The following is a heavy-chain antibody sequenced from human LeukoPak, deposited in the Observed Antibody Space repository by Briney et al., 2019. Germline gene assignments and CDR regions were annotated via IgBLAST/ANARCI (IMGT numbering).Heavy chain of an antibody. V-gene: IGHV3-23*01. CDR1: GFTSSSYA. CDR3: AKESTSTMVRGVMDY. D-gene: IGHD3-10*01. Sequence: GGSLRLSCAASGFTSSSYAMSWVRQAPGKGLEWVSAISGSGGSTYYADSVKGRFTISRDNSKNTLYLQMNSLRAEDTAVYYCAKESTSTMVRGVMDYWGQGTLVTVSS. CDR2: ISGSGGST. J-gene: IGHJ4*02.